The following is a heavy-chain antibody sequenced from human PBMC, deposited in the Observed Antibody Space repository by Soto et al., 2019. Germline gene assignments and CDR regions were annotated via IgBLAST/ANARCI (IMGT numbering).Heavy chain of an antibody. CDR3: VCGDHRGY. D-gene: IGHD4-17*01. J-gene: IGHJ4*02. V-gene: IGHV3-21*01. CDR2: IGWSGSDM. Sequence: EVQLVESGGGLVKPGGSLRLSCAASGFAFNTYTMNWVRQAPGKGLEWVSSIGWSGSDMYYADSVKGRFTISRDNAENSLYLQMNRLRAEDTAVSYCVCGDHRGYWGQGTLVTVSS. CDR1: GFAFNTYT.